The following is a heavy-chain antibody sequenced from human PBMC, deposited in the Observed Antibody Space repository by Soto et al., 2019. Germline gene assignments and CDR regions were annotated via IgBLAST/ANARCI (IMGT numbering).Heavy chain of an antibody. CDR3: AKSSGQLVHFDY. D-gene: IGHD6-6*01. Sequence: GGSLSLSCATSGFIFNDYYMDWMRPAPGKGLEWVGRVRKRANRYTTEYAASVKGRFTISRDNSKNTLYLQMNSLRAEDTAVYYCAKSSGQLVHFDYWGQGTLVTVSS. CDR1: GFIFNDYY. V-gene: IGHV3-72*01. J-gene: IGHJ4*02. CDR2: VRKRANRYTT.